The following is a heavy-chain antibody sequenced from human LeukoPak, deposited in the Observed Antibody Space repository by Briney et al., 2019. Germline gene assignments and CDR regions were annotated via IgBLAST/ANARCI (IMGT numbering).Heavy chain of an antibody. D-gene: IGHD3-22*01. CDR3: ARDGSAYYNENTGFRGEFDS. V-gene: IGHV3-21*01. CDR1: GFTFSSYG. Sequence: PGGSLRLSCVASGFTFSSYGMHWVRQAPGKGLEWVSAISGSGGSTYYADSVKGRFTISRDNAKNSVYLQMNSLRAEDAAVYYCARDGSAYYNENTGFRGEFDSWGQGALVIVSS. CDR2: ISGSGGST. J-gene: IGHJ4*02.